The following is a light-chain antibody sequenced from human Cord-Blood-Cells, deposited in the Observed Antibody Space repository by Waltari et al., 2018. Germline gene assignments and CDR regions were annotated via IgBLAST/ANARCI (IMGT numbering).Light chain of an antibody. V-gene: IGKV4-1*01. CDR3: QQYYSTPPLT. J-gene: IGKJ4*01. Sequence: DIVMIHSPDSLPVPLGEVATIHFKSRQTALYSSNNKNYLAWYQQKPGQPPKLLIYWASTRESGVPDRFSGSGSGTDFTLTISSLQAEDVAVYYCQQYYSTPPLTFGGGTKVEIK. CDR2: WAS. CDR1: QTALYSSNNKNY.